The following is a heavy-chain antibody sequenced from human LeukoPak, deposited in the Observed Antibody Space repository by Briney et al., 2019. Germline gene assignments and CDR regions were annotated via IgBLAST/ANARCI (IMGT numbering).Heavy chain of an antibody. CDR2: ISDDGSNK. D-gene: IGHD2-15*01. CDR1: GFTFGNYG. J-gene: IGHJ4*02. V-gene: IGHV3-30*18. Sequence: GGSLRLSCAASGFTFGNYGMHWVRQAPGKGLEWVAVISDDGSNKDYADSVKGRFTISRDNFKNTLYLQMNSLRAEDTAVYYCAKEAGYCTGGSCYWDYWGQGTLVTVSS. CDR3: AKEAGYCTGGSCYWDY.